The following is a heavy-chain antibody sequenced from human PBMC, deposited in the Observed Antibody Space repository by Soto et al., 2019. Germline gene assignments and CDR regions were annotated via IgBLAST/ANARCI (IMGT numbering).Heavy chain of an antibody. V-gene: IGHV4-59*12. CDR2: IYYNGST. CDR1: GGSISSYY. J-gene: IGHJ4*02. Sequence: SETLSLTCTVSGGSISSYYWSWIRQPPGKGLEWIGYIYYNGSTNYKSSLKSRVTISVDTSKNQFSLKLSSVTAADTAVYYCARNNGRENYYDSSGYWYFFDYWGQGSLVTVSS. D-gene: IGHD3-22*01. CDR3: ARNNGRENYYDSSGYWYFFDY.